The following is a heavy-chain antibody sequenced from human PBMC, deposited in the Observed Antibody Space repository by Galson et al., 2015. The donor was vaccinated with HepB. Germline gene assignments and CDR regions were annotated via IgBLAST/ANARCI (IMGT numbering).Heavy chain of an antibody. CDR2: IRSKANSYAT. J-gene: IGHJ5*02. V-gene: IGHV3-73*01. CDR3: TRRLAAAGSNWFDP. Sequence: SLRLSCAASGFTFSGSAMHWVRQASGKGLEWVGRIRSKANSYATAYAASVKGRFTISRDDSKNTAYLQMNSLKTEDTAVYYCTRRLAAAGSNWFDPWGQGTLVTVSS. CDR1: GFTFSGSA. D-gene: IGHD6-13*01.